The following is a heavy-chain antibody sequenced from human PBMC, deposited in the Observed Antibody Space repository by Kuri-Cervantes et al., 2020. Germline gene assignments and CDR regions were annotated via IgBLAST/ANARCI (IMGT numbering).Heavy chain of an antibody. D-gene: IGHD3-10*01. V-gene: IGHV1-18*01. CDR3: ATTSGRRSYNWFDP. CDR1: GYTFTSYG. CDR2: ISAYNGNT. J-gene: IGHJ5*02. Sequence: ASVKVSCKASGYTFTSYGISWVRQAPGQGLEWMGWISAYNGNTNYAQKLQGRVTMTRNTSISTAYMELSSLRSEDTAVYYFATTSGRRSYNWFDPWGQGTLVTVSS.